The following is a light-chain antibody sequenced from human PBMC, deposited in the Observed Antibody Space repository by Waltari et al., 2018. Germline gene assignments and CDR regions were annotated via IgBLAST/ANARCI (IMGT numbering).Light chain of an antibody. V-gene: IGLV3-21*02. CDR2: DDT. Sequence: SYVLTQPPSVSVAPGQTAKITCGGGDIAFKNVHWYQQKPGQAPVLVVYDDTDRPSGIPERFSGSNSRNTATLTISRVEAGDEADYYCQVWDHGSDGGVFGGGTELIV. CDR1: DIAFKN. J-gene: IGLJ3*02. CDR3: QVWDHGSDGGV.